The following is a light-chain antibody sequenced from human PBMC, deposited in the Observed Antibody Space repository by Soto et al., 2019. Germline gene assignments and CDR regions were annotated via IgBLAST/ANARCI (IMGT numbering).Light chain of an antibody. CDR3: SSYITSSTRV. Sequence: QSVLTQPASVSGSPGQSITISCTGTSSDVGAYDYVSWYQQHPDKAPKLMIYEVSYRPSGVSNRFSGSKSVNTATLTISGLQAEDEADYYCSSYITSSTRVFGTGTKVTVL. J-gene: IGLJ1*01. CDR2: EVS. V-gene: IGLV2-14*03. CDR1: SSDVGAYDY.